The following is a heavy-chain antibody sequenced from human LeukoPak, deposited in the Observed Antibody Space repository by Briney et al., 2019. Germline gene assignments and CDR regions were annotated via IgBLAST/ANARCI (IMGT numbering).Heavy chain of an antibody. CDR2: IYSGTT. CDR1: GGSISSRSYS. V-gene: IGHV4-39*01. D-gene: IGHD3-3*01. Sequence: SEPLSLTCTVSGGSISSRSYSWGWIRQPPRKGLGGNGCIYSGTTYSNPSLKTRVAMSVDTSKIQFSLKLSTVAARDTAVYFCARLRFDFWSVYTHPYFGYCGQGTLVTVSS. J-gene: IGHJ4*02. CDR3: ARLRFDFWSVYTHPYFGY.